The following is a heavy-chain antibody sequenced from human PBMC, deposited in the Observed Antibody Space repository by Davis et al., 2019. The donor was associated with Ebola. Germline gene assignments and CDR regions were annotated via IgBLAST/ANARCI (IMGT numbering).Heavy chain of an antibody. Sequence: AASVKVSCKASGYTFTGYYMHWVRQAPGQGLEWMGWISAYNGNTNYAQKLQGRVTMTTDTSTSTAYMELSSLRSEDTAVYYCARGHGSGWFNWYFDLWGRGTLVTVSS. D-gene: IGHD6-19*01. CDR3: ARGHGSGWFNWYFDL. CDR2: ISAYNGNT. CDR1: GYTFTGYY. J-gene: IGHJ2*01. V-gene: IGHV1-18*04.